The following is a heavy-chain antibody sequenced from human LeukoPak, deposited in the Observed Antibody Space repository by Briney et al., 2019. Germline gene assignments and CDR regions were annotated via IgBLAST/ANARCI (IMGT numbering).Heavy chain of an antibody. J-gene: IGHJ6*03. CDR2: IRYDGSNK. CDR3: ARVAYNWNYGAHYYYYYMDV. Sequence: GGSLRLSCAASGFTFSSYGMHWVRQAPGKGLEWVAFIRYDGSNKYYADSVKGRFTISRDNAKNTLYLQMNSLRAEDTAVYYCARVAYNWNYGAHYYYYYMDVWGKGTTVTVSS. D-gene: IGHD1-7*01. V-gene: IGHV3-30*02. CDR1: GFTFSSYG.